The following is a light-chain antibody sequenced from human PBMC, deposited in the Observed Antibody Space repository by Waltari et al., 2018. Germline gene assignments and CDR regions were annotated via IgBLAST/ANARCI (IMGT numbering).Light chain of an antibody. V-gene: IGKV3-20*01. CDR2: GAS. CDR1: QSVSSAY. Sequence: EIVLTQSPASLSLSPGERAPLSCRASQSVSSAYLAWYQHKPGQAPRLLIYGASSRATGIPDRFRGGGSGTDFTLTIDTLEPEDFAVYYCQQYGSSPRTFGQGTKVEI. J-gene: IGKJ1*01. CDR3: QQYGSSPRT.